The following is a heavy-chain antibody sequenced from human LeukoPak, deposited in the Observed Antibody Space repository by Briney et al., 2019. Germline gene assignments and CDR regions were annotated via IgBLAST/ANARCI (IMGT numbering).Heavy chain of an antibody. J-gene: IGHJ4*02. V-gene: IGHV4-4*07. CDR3: ARGGYYYDSSGYYYFDY. D-gene: IGHD3-22*01. CDR1: GGSISSYY. CDR2: IYTSGST. Sequence: SETLSLTCTVSGGSISSYYWSWIRQPAGKGLEWIGRIYTSGSTNYNPSLKSRVTMSVDTSKNQFSLKLSSVTAADTAVYYCARGGYYYDSSGYYYFDYWGQGTLVTVSS.